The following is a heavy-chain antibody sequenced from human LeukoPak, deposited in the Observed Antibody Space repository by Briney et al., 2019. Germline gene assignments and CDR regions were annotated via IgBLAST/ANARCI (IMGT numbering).Heavy chain of an antibody. J-gene: IGHJ6*03. CDR2: IIPIFGTA. V-gene: IGHV1-69*06. CDR1: GGTFSSYA. Sequence: ASVKISCKASGGTFSSYAISWVRQAPGQGLEWIGRIIPIFGTANYAQKFQGRVTITADKSTSTAYMELSSLRSEDTAVHYCAKDQQQLGDYYYYYMDVWGKGTTVTVSS. D-gene: IGHD6-13*01. CDR3: AKDQQQLGDYYYYYMDV.